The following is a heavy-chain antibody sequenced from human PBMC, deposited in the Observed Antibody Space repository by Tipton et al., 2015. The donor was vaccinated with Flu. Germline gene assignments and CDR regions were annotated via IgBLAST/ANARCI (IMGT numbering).Heavy chain of an antibody. Sequence: SLRLSCAASGFTFSDYYMSWIRQAPGKGLEWLSHISSSGSTINYADSVKGRFTISRGNAKNSLYLQVNSLRVEDTAEYYCARDHPPSITVLGEITDYFGMDVWGQGTTVTVSS. V-gene: IGHV3-11*01. CDR2: ISSSGSTI. CDR1: GFTFSDYY. D-gene: IGHD3-3*01. J-gene: IGHJ6*02. CDR3: ARDHPPSITVLGEITDYFGMDV.